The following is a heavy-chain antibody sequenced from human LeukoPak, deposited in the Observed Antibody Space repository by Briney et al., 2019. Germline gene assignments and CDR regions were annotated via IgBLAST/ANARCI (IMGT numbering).Heavy chain of an antibody. V-gene: IGHV3-66*04. CDR3: ARHLWDI. CDR2: IYSGGGT. J-gene: IGHJ3*02. D-gene: IGHD3-10*01. CDR1: GFTFSSYW. Sequence: GGSLRLSCAASGFTFSSYWMSWVRQAPGKGLEWVSVIYSGGGTYYADSVKGRFTISRDNSKNTVYLQMNSLRAEDTAVYYCARHLWDIWGQGTMVTVSS.